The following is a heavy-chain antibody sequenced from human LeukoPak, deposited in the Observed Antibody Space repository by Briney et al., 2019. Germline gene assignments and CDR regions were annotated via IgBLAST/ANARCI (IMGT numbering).Heavy chain of an antibody. Sequence: PGGSLRLSCAASGFTFSNAWMSWVRQAPGKGLEWVAVISYDGSNKYYADSVKGRFTISRDNSKNTLYLQMNSLRAEDTAVYYCAIEIGYSNGHTFDYWGQGTLVTVSS. CDR3: AIEIGYSNGHTFDY. J-gene: IGHJ4*02. V-gene: IGHV3-30*03. CDR1: GFTFSNAW. CDR2: ISYDGSNK. D-gene: IGHD5-18*01.